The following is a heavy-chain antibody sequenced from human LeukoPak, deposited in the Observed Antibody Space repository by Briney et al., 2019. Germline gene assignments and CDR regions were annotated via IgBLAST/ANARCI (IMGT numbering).Heavy chain of an antibody. J-gene: IGHJ4*02. D-gene: IGHD3-10*01. CDR1: GFTFSSYS. Sequence: PGGSLRLSCAASGFTFSSYSMNWVRQAPGKGLEWVSSISSSSSYIYYADSVKGRFTISRDNAKNSLYLQMNSLRAEDTALYYCAKDMGGSGSYYDIDYWGQGTLVTVSS. V-gene: IGHV3-21*04. CDR2: ISSSSSYI. CDR3: AKDMGGSGSYYDIDY.